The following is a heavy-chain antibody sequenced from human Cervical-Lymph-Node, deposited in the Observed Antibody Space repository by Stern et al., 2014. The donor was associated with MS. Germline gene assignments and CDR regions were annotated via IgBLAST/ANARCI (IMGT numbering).Heavy chain of an antibody. CDR2: IDWDDDK. CDR1: GFSLTTPGMC. J-gene: IGHJ4*02. V-gene: IGHV2-70*01. Sequence: QITLKESGPALVKPTQTLTLTCSFSGFSLTTPGMCVSWIRQPPGTALEWLALIDWDDDKYFSTSLQTRLTISKDTSKDQVVLTMTNMDPVDTATYYCARTSYDVLTGYSSYYFDHWGQGTLVTVSS. CDR3: ARTSYDVLTGYSSYYFDH. D-gene: IGHD3-9*01.